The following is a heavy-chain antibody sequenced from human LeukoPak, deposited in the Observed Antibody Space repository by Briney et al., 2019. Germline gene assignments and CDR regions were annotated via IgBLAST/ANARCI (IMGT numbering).Heavy chain of an antibody. V-gene: IGHV1-69*13. D-gene: IGHD2-2*01. CDR1: GGTFSSYA. CDR3: ARAGDIVVVPAAPYYYYYMDV. CDR2: IIPIFGTA. J-gene: IGHJ6*03. Sequence: SVKVSCKASGGTFSSYAISWVRQAPGQGLEWMGGIIPIFGTANYAQKFQGRVTITADESTSTAYMELSSLRSEDTAVYYCARAGDIVVVPAAPYYYYYMDVWGKGTTVTVSS.